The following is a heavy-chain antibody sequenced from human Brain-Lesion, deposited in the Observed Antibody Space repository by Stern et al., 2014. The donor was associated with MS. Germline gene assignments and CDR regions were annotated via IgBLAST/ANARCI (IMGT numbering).Heavy chain of an antibody. D-gene: IGHD2-15*01. CDR1: GGSVSSTSYA. CDR3: AGEEDIRYCSGGSCTGNWFDP. CDR2: IYYSGNT. J-gene: IGHJ5*02. Sequence: QLVQSGPGLVKPSETLSLTCTVAGGSVSSTSYAWAWIRQPPGKGLEWIGTIYYSGNTYYSPSLKSRLTISLDTSQNQFSLHMGSVTAADTAVYYCAGEEDIRYCSGGSCTGNWFDPWGQGTLVTVSS. V-gene: IGHV4-39*01.